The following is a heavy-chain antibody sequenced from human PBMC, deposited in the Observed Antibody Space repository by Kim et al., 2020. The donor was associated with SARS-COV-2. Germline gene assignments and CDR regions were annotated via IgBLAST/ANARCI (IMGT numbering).Heavy chain of an antibody. Sequence: ASVKVSCKASGYTFTGYYMHWVRQAPGQGLEWMGRINPNSGGTNYAQKFQGRVTMTRDTSISTAYMELSRLRSDATAVYYCARRRGYSYGYYYGMDVWGQGTTVTVSS. V-gene: IGHV1-2*06. CDR3: ARRRGYSYGYYYGMDV. CDR2: INPNSGGT. CDR1: GYTFTGYY. J-gene: IGHJ6*02. D-gene: IGHD5-18*01.